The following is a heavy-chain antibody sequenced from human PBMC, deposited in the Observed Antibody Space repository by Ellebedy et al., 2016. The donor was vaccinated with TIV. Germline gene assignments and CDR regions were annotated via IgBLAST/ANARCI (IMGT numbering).Heavy chain of an antibody. Sequence: PGGSLRLSCAASGFTFRNYWMSWVRQVPGRGLEWVAKVKQEGSEKHFVDSVEGRFSISRDNTKNLLYLQMNSLRVEDSAVYYCAREIGDYGPDYFDQWGQGTLVTVSS. CDR3: AREIGDYGPDYFDQ. J-gene: IGHJ4*02. CDR2: VKQEGSEK. V-gene: IGHV3-7*01. D-gene: IGHD4-17*01. CDR1: GFTFRNYW.